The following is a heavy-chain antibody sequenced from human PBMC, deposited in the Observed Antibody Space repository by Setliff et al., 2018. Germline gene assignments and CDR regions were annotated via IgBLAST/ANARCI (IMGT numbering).Heavy chain of an antibody. V-gene: IGHV3-15*01. D-gene: IGHD6-13*01. CDR2: IKRITDSGTT. CDR3: TTGIAAAGTGAHY. Sequence: GGSLRLSCTASGFTFSNAWMSWVRQAPGKGLEWVGRIKRITDSGTTDHAAPVKGRFTVSRDDSISTLYLQMNSLKTEDTAVYYCTTGIAAAGTGAHYWGQGTLVTVSS. J-gene: IGHJ4*02. CDR1: GFTFSNAW.